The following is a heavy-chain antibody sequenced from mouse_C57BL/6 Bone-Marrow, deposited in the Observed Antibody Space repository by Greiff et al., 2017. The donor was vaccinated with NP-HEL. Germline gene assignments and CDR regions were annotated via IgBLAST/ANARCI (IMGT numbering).Heavy chain of an antibody. CDR2: INPSSGYT. CDR3: ARITTAPFDY. Sequence: QVQLQQSGAELARPGASVKMSCKASGYTFTSYTMHWVKQRPGQGLEWIGYINPSSGYTKYNQKFKDKATLTADKSSSTAYMQLSSLTSEDSAVYYSARITTAPFDYWGQGTTLTVSS. CDR1: GYTFTSYT. J-gene: IGHJ2*01. D-gene: IGHD1-2*01. V-gene: IGHV1-4*01.